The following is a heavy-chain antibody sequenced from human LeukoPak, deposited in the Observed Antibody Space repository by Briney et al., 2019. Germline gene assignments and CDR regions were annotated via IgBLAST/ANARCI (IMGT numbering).Heavy chain of an antibody. J-gene: IGHJ6*02. D-gene: IGHD6-13*01. Sequence: GRSLRLSCAVSGFTLYEYAMHWVRHAPGKGLEWVSGISWNSGSIDYADSVKGRFTISRDNAKNSLSLQMNNLRAEDTVLYYCAKDVSSTSYYYYGMDVWGQGTTVTVSS. CDR2: ISWNSGSI. V-gene: IGHV3-9*01. CDR1: GFTLYEYA. CDR3: AKDVSSTSYYYYGMDV.